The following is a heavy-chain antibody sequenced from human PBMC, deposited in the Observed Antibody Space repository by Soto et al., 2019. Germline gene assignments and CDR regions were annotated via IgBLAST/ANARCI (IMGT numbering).Heavy chain of an antibody. CDR2: INHSGST. CDR1: GGSFSGYY. Sequence: QVQLQQWGAGLLKPSETLSLTCAVYGGSFSGYYWSWIRQPPGKGLEWIGKINHSGSTNYNPSLKSRVTISVDTSMNQFSLKLSSVTAADTAVYYCARGGGIVVVVPPYGMDVWGQGTTVTVSS. CDR3: ARGGGIVVVVPPYGMDV. J-gene: IGHJ6*02. V-gene: IGHV4-34*01. D-gene: IGHD2-15*01.